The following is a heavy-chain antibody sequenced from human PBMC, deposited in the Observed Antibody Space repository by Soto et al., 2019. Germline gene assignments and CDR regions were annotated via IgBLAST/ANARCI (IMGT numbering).Heavy chain of an antibody. CDR3: ARTEVVTAIQAYYGMDV. CDR2: IIPIFGTA. CDR1: GGTFSSYA. Sequence: QVQLVQSGAEVKKPGSSVKVSCKASGGTFSSYAISWVRQAPGQGLEWMGGIIPIFGTANYAQKFQGRVTITADKSTSTAYMELSRLRSEDTAVYYCARTEVVTAIQAYYGMDVWGQGTTVTVSS. J-gene: IGHJ6*02. V-gene: IGHV1-69*06. D-gene: IGHD2-21*02.